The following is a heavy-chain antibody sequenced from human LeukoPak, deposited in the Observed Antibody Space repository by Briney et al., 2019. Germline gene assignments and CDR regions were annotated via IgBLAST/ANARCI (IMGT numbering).Heavy chain of an antibody. Sequence: SETLSLTCAVYDGSFSGYYWGWIRQPPGKGLEWIGSTYYSGSTYYNPSLKSRVTISVDTSKNQFSLKLSSVTAADTAVYYCWRYCSGGSCYVKAFDIWGQGTMVTVSS. V-gene: IGHV4-34*03. CDR3: WRYCSGGSCYVKAFDI. CDR1: DGSFSGYY. J-gene: IGHJ3*02. CDR2: TYYSGST. D-gene: IGHD2-15*01.